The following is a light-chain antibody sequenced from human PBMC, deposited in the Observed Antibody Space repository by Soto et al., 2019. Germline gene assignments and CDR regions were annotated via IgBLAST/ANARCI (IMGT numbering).Light chain of an antibody. CDR2: EVN. CDR3: CSYAGRYTRV. V-gene: IGLV2-23*02. Sequence: QSALTQPASVSGSPGQSITISCTGTSSNVGSYKLVSWYQQHPGKAPKLMIFEVNKRPSGVSNRFSGSKSGNTASLTISGLQAEDEADYYCCSYAGRYTRVFGGGTKLTVL. CDR1: SSNVGSYKL. J-gene: IGLJ3*02.